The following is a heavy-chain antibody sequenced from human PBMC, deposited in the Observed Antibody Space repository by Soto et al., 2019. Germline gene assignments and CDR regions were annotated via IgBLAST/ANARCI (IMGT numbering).Heavy chain of an antibody. J-gene: IGHJ6*02. CDR3: ARDSRSGYYSDYYYYGMDV. D-gene: IGHD3-22*01. Sequence: TVSSNYMSWVRQAPGKGLEWVSVIYSGGSTYYADSVKGRFTISRDNSKNTLYLQMNSLRAEDTAVYYCARDSRSGYYSDYYYYGMDVWGQGTTVTVSS. CDR2: IYSGGST. V-gene: IGHV3-53*01. CDR1: TVSSNY.